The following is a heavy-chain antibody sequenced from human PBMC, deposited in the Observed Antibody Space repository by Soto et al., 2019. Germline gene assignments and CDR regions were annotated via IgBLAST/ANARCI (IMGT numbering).Heavy chain of an antibody. V-gene: IGHV3-48*02. CDR1: GFTFSSYS. CDR2: ISSSSSTI. J-gene: IGHJ6*02. CDR3: ARVVRTIWDYYGMDV. D-gene: IGHD5-12*01. Sequence: PGGSLRLSCAASGFTFSSYSMNWVRQAPGKGLEWVSYISSSSSTIYYADSVKGRFTISRDNAKNSLYLQMNSLRDEDTAVYYCARVVRTIWDYYGMDVWGQGTTVTVSS.